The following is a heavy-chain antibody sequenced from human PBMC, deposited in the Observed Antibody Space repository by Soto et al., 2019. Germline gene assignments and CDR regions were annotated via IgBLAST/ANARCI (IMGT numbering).Heavy chain of an antibody. CDR2: ISWNSGSI. CDR1: GFTFDDYA. Sequence: PGGSLRLSCAASGFTFDDYAMHWVRQAPGKGLEWVSGISWNSGSIGYADSVKGRFTISRDNAKNSLYLQMNSLRAEDTALYYCAKEPLYCSSTSCYTRGNFDYWGQGTLVTVS. CDR3: AKEPLYCSSTSCYTRGNFDY. J-gene: IGHJ4*02. V-gene: IGHV3-9*01. D-gene: IGHD2-2*02.